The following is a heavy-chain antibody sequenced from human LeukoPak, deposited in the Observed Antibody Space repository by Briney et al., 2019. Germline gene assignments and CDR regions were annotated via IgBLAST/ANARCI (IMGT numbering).Heavy chain of an antibody. CDR2: IIPIFGTA. J-gene: IGHJ6*03. Sequence: SSVKVSCKASGGTFSSYAISWVRQAPGQGLEWMGGIIPIFGTANYAQKFQGRVTITADESTSTAYMELSSLRSKDTAVYYCATSDDFWSGYQPPLYYYYMDVWGKGTTVTVSS. CDR1: GGTFSSYA. V-gene: IGHV1-69*01. CDR3: ATSDDFWSGYQPPLYYYYMDV. D-gene: IGHD3-3*01.